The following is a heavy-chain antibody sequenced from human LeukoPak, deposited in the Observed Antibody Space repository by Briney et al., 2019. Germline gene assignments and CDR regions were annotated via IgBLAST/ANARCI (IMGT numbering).Heavy chain of an antibody. V-gene: IGHV3-30*18. CDR1: GFTFSSYG. J-gene: IGHJ3*02. CDR2: ISYDGSNK. D-gene: IGHD3-9*01. CDR3: AKDDKDAFDI. Sequence: PGGSLRLSCAASGFTFSSYGMHWVRQAPGKGLEWVAVISYDGSNKYYADSVKGRFTISRDNSKNTLYLQMNSLRAEDTAVYYCAKDDKDAFDIWGQGTMVTVSS.